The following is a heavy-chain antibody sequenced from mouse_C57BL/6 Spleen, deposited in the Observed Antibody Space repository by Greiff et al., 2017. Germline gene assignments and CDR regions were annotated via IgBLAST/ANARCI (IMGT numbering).Heavy chain of an antibody. CDR2: ISSGGSYT. Sequence: EVKVVESGGDLVKPGGSLKLSCAASGFTFSSYGMSWVRQTPDKRLEWVATISSGGSYTYYPDSVKGRFTISRDNAKNTLYLQMSSLKSEDTAMYYGARHGSCSTTVVEAMDYWGQGTSVTVSS. J-gene: IGHJ4*01. CDR1: GFTFSSYG. V-gene: IGHV5-6*01. D-gene: IGHD1-1*01. CDR3: ARHGSCSTTVVEAMDY.